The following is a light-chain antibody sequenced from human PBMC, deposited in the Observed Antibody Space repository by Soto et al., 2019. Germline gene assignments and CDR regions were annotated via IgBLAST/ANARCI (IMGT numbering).Light chain of an antibody. CDR1: SSDVGGYNY. CDR2: EVS. V-gene: IGLV2-14*01. CDR3: SSYTSSSTLV. J-gene: IGLJ1*01. Sequence: QSALTQPASVSGSPGQSITISCTGTSSDVGGYNYVSWYQQHPGKAPKLMIYEVSNRPSGVSNRFSGSKSGNTASLTISGLQAEDEADYYCSSYTSSSTLVFGPGTKVNV.